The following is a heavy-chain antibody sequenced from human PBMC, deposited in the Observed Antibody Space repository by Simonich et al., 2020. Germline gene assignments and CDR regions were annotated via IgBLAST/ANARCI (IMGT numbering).Heavy chain of an antibody. J-gene: IGHJ4*02. CDR1: GYTFTSCG. CDR2: NSAYTGNT. CDR3: ARDQGGRAAASTDY. Sequence: QVQLVQSGAEVKKPGASVKVSCKASGYTFTSCGISWVRQAAGQWLGWMGWNSAYTGNTNVTQKLQSRVTMTTATSTRTAYMRLRSLRSDATAVYYCARDQGGRAAASTDYWGQGTLVTVSS. D-gene: IGHD6-13*01. V-gene: IGHV1-18*01.